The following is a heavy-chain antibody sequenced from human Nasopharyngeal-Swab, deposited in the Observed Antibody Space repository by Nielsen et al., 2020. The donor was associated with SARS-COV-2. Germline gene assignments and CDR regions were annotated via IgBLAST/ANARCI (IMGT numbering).Heavy chain of an antibody. CDR2: ISYDGSNK. D-gene: IGHD3-22*01. J-gene: IGHJ4*02. Sequence: GVSLKISCAASGFTFSSYAMHWVRQAPGKGLEWVAVISYDGSNKYYADSVKGRFTISRDNSKNTLYLQMNSLRAEDTAVYYCAREDGGDTMIVVVMVYWGQGTLVTVSS. CDR3: AREDGGDTMIVVVMVY. V-gene: IGHV3-30*04. CDR1: GFTFSSYA.